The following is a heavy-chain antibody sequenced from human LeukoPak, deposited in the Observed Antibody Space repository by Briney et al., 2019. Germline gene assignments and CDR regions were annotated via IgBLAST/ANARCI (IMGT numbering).Heavy chain of an antibody. CDR2: IKQDGSEK. J-gene: IGHJ4*02. V-gene: IGHV3-7*01. D-gene: IGHD1-26*01. Sequence: ASETLSLTCAVSGGSISSSNWWSWVRQPPGKGLEWMANIKQDGSEKYYVDSVKGRFTISRDNAKNSLYLQMNSLRAEDTAVYYCAKDKGELGEFDYWGQGTLVTVSS. CDR3: AKDKGELGEFDY. CDR1: GGSISSSNW.